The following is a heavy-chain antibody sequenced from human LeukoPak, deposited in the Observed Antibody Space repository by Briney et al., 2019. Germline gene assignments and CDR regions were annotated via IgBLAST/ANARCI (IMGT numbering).Heavy chain of an antibody. V-gene: IGHV3-48*03. D-gene: IGHD3-10*01. Sequence: GGSLRLSCAASGFTFSSYAMNWVRQAPGQGPEWVSYVGSRGRTTNYADTVKGRFTISRDNANNSLYLQMNSLRAEDTALYYCAKDFGLFVFDFWGQGTMVTVSS. CDR1: GFTFSSYA. CDR2: VGSRGRTT. CDR3: AKDFGLFVFDF. J-gene: IGHJ3*01.